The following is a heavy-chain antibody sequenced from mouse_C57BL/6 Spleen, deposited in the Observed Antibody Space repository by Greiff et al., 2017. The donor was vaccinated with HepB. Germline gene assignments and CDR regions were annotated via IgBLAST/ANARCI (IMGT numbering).Heavy chain of an antibody. V-gene: IGHV5-17*01. Sequence: DVMLVESGGGLVKPGGSLKLSCAASGFTFSDYGMHWVRQAPEKGLEWVAYISSGSSTIYYADTVKGRFTISRDNTKNTLFLQMTSLRSEDTAMYYCARGGHYFDYWGQGTTLTVSS. CDR1: GFTFSDYG. CDR2: ISSGSSTI. J-gene: IGHJ2*01. CDR3: ARGGHYFDY.